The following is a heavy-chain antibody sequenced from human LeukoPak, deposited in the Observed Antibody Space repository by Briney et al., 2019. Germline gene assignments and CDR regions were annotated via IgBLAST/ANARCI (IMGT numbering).Heavy chain of an antibody. D-gene: IGHD3-22*01. CDR3: ARGPPHYDNSGYYLAAFDI. CDR1: GFTFSSYA. J-gene: IGHJ3*02. CDR2: ISYDGSNK. Sequence: GGSLRLSCAASGFTFSSYAMHWVRQAPGKGLEWVAVISYDGSNKYYADSVKGRFTISRDNSKNTLYLQMNSLRAEDTAVYYCARGPPHYDNSGYYLAAFDIWGQGTMVTVSS. V-gene: IGHV3-30*04.